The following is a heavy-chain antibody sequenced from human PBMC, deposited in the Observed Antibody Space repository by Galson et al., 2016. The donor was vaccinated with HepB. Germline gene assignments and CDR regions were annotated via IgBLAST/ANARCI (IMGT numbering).Heavy chain of an antibody. CDR2: MNLDSGNI. V-gene: IGHV1-8*01. Sequence: SCKASGYTVTSYDMNWVRQATGQGLEWMGWMNLDSGNIGLGKKIEGRVTLTRNTSISPAYMELSSLTSEDPAVYFFARGGPGSLTAVPAYWGQGTVVTVPS. CDR1: GYTVTSYD. J-gene: IGHJ4*02. CDR3: ARGGPGSLTAVPAY. D-gene: IGHD2-15*01.